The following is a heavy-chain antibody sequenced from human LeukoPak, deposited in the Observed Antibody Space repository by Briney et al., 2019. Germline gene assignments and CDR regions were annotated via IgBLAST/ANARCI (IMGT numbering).Heavy chain of an antibody. V-gene: IGHV4-34*01. CDR1: RGSFSGFY. Sequence: SETLSLTCAVYRGSFSGFYWRWLSQPPGKGLEGSVEINHSGSTNYNPSLKSRVTISVDRSKNQFSLKLSSVTAADTAVYYCARLVAATGDFDYWGQGTLVTVSS. J-gene: IGHJ4*02. D-gene: IGHD6-13*01. CDR3: ARLVAATGDFDY. CDR2: INHSGST.